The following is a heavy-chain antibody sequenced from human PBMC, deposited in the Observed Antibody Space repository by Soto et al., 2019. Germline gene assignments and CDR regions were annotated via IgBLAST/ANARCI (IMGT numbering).Heavy chain of an antibody. CDR1: GDSVSSKDAA. D-gene: IGHD1-26*01. Sequence: SPTLSLDCAISGDSVSSKDAAWNWIRQSPSRGLEWLGRTYYRSKWSTDYAVSLKGRITVKPDTSKNQFSLQLNSVTPEDTAGYYCARALAGSYGYWGQGTLVTVSS. CDR3: ARALAGSYGY. CDR2: TYYRSKWST. V-gene: IGHV6-1*01. J-gene: IGHJ4*02.